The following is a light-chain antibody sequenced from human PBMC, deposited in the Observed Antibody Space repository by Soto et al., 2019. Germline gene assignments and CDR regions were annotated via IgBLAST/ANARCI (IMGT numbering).Light chain of an antibody. CDR1: QSVSSN. V-gene: IGKV3-15*01. CDR2: GAS. Sequence: EIVMTQSPATLSVSPGERATLSCRASQSVSSNLAWYQQKPGQAPRLLIYGASTRATGIPARFSGSGSVTEFTLTISSLQSEDFAVYYCQQYNNWPQTFGQGTKVEIQ. CDR3: QQYNNWPQT. J-gene: IGKJ1*01.